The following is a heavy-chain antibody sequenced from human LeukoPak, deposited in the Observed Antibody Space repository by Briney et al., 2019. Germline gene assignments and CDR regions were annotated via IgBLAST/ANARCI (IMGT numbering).Heavy chain of an antibody. CDR3: ARDRSHSGF. V-gene: IGHV3-7*01. CDR1: GFTFSSYW. Sequence: GGSLRLSCAASGFTFSSYWMTWVRQAPGKGLEWVANINPGGSENYYVGSVKGRFTISRDNAKNSLNLQMNSLRAEDTALYYCARDRSHSGFWGQGTLVTVSS. J-gene: IGHJ4*02. CDR2: INPGGSEN. D-gene: IGHD6-6*01.